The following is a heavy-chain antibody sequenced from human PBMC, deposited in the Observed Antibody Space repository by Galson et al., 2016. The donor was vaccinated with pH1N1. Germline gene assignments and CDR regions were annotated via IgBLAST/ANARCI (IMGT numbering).Heavy chain of an antibody. CDR1: GFTFNNYA. CDR3: AKDRNRIVALQGYFDS. Sequence: SLRLSCAASGFTFNNYAMFWVRQAPGKGLEWVSSISGSGISTYYPDSVKGRFTISRDNSKNTLYLQMNSLRAEDTALYYCAKDRNRIVALQGYFDSWGQGSLVTVSS. V-gene: IGHV3-23*01. D-gene: IGHD6-13*01. J-gene: IGHJ4*02. CDR2: ISGSGIST.